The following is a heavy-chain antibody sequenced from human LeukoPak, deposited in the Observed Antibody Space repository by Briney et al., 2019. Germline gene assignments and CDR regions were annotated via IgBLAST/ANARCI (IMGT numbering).Heavy chain of an antibody. CDR3: AKDISHGNFDI. V-gene: IGHV3-23*01. D-gene: IGHD1-14*01. J-gene: IGHJ3*02. CDR1: GFTFYNYA. Sequence: GGSLRLSCVASGFTFYNYAMSWVRQAPGRGLEWASSTAGSGISKDYADSVKGRFTISKDNAKNSLYLQMNSLRAEDTALYYCAKDISHGNFDIWGQGTMVTVSS. CDR2: TAGSGISK.